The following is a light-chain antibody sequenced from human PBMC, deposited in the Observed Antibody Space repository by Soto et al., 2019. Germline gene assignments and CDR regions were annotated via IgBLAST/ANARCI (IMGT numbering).Light chain of an antibody. V-gene: IGKV1-33*01. CDR3: QQFDSVPLT. CDR2: EAS. CDR1: QDIYDS. Sequence: DIQMTQSPSSLSASVGDRVTITCQASQDIYDSIIWFQQKPGEAPKVLIYEASKLEIGVPSRFSGSGSGTDFAFTISSFQNDDVATYYCQQFDSVPLTFGGGTKVEIK. J-gene: IGKJ4*01.